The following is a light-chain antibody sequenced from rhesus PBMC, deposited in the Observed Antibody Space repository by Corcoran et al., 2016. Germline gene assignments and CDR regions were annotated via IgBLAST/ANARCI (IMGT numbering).Light chain of an antibody. CDR1: QVIRNA. V-gene: IGKV1-33*01. Sequence: DIQMSQSPSSLSASVGDKVIITCRASQVIRNALVWYQQKPGKAPKLRIYNASKLETRVPSRFNGSRYAIDCTLTISGLQPEDFATYFCQQTYGSPWTFGQGTKVEI. CDR2: NAS. J-gene: IGKJ1*01. CDR3: QQTYGSPWT.